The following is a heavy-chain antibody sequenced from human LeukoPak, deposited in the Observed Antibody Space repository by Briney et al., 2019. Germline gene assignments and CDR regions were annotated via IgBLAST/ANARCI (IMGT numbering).Heavy chain of an antibody. Sequence: GASLRLSCAASGFTFSSYAMSWVRQAPGEGLEWVSAIRGSGGSTYYADSVKGRFTISRDNSKNTLYLQMNSLRAEDTAVYYCAKKYYYDSSGYYPTEWFDYWGQGTLVTVSS. J-gene: IGHJ4*02. V-gene: IGHV3-23*01. CDR2: IRGSGGST. CDR3: AKKYYYDSSGYYPTEWFDY. CDR1: GFTFSSYA. D-gene: IGHD3-22*01.